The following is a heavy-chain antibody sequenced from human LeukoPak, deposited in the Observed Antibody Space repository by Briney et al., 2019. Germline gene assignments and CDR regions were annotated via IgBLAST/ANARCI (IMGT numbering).Heavy chain of an antibody. Sequence: SETLSLTCAVYGGSFSGYYWSWIRQPPGKGLEWIGEINHSGSTNYNPSLKSRVTISVDTSKNQFSLKLSSVTAADMAVYYCARGNYGMDVWGQGTTVTVSS. V-gene: IGHV4-34*01. CDR1: GGSFSGYY. CDR3: ARGNYGMDV. CDR2: INHSGST. J-gene: IGHJ6*02.